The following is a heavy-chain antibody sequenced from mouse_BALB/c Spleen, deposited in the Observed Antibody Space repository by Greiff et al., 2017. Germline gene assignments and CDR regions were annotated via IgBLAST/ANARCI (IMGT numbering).Heavy chain of an antibody. J-gene: IGHJ3*01. CDR3: ARDIGSPFAY. Sequence: EVKLVESGGGLVQPGGSLRLSCATSGFTFTDYYMSWVRQPPGKALEWLGFIRNKANGYTTEYSASVKGRFTISRDNSQSILYLQMNTLRAEDSATYYCARDIGSPFAYWGQGTLVTVSA. CDR1: GFTFTDYY. CDR2: IRNKANGYTT. V-gene: IGHV7-3*02. D-gene: IGHD3-3*01.